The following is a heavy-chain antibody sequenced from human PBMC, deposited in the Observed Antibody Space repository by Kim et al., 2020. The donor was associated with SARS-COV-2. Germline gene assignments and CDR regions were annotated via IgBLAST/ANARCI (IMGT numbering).Heavy chain of an antibody. V-gene: IGHV1-69*13. J-gene: IGHJ6*02. CDR1: GGTFSSYA. D-gene: IGHD3-10*01. CDR3: ARGLNYYGFESAPTLYYGMDV. CDR2: IIPIFGTA. Sequence: SVKVSCKASGGTFSSYAISWVRQAPGQGLEWMGGIIPIFGTANYAQKFQGRVTITADESTSTAYMELSSLRSEDTAVYYCARGLNYYGFESAPTLYYGMDVWGQGTTVTVSS.